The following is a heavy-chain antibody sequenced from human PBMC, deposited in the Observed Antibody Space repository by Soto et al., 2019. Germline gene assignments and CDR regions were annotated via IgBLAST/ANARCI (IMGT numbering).Heavy chain of an antibody. J-gene: IGHJ6*02. Sequence: SVKVSCKASGGTFSSYAISWVRQAPGQGLEWMGGIIPIFGTANYAQKFQGRVTITADESTSTAYMELSSLRSEDTAVYYCATNPDLTRSRSYYYGMDVWGQGTTVTVS. D-gene: IGHD6-6*01. V-gene: IGHV1-69*13. CDR2: IIPIFGTA. CDR3: ATNPDLTRSRSYYYGMDV. CDR1: GGTFSSYA.